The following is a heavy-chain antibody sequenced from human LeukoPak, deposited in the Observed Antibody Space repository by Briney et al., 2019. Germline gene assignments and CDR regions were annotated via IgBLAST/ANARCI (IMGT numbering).Heavy chain of an antibody. D-gene: IGHD3-3*01. Sequence: GASVKVSCKASGGTFSSYAISWVRQAPGQGLEWMGRIIPILGIANYAQKFQGRVTITADKSTSTAYMELSSLRSEDTAVYYCARALADFWSGYYTEYYFDYWGQGTLVTVSS. CDR2: IIPILGIA. CDR3: ARALADFWSGYYTEYYFDY. V-gene: IGHV1-69*04. J-gene: IGHJ4*02. CDR1: GGTFSSYA.